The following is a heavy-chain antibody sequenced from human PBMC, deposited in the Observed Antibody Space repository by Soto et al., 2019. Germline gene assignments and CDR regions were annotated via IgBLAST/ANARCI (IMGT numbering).Heavy chain of an antibody. CDR3: AKATATGGGAFDI. D-gene: IGHD2-8*02. CDR1: GFICTSYD. CDR2: ILVGGST. V-gene: IGHV3-23*01. Sequence: LRLSCAASGFICTSYDMSWVRQVPGKGLEWVSTILVGGSTYYADSVKGRFTISRDRSKNTVFLQMNSLTAGDTAVYYCAKATATGGGAFDICGQGTMVTVSS. J-gene: IGHJ3*02.